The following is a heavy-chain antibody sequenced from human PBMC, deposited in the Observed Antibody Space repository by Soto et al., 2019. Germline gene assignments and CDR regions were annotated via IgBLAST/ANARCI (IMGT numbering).Heavy chain of an antibody. CDR1: GGSISSYY. Sequence: SETLSLTCTVSGGSISSYYWSWIRQPPGKGLEWIGYIYYSGSTNYNPSLKSRVTISVDTSKNQFSLKLSSVTAADTAVYYCASSVGATEGWFDPWGQGTLVTVSS. CDR2: IYYSGST. J-gene: IGHJ5*02. V-gene: IGHV4-59*01. D-gene: IGHD1-26*01. CDR3: ASSVGATEGWFDP.